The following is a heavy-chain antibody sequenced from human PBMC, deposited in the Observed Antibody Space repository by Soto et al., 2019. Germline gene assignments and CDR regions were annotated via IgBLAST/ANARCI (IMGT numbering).Heavy chain of an antibody. CDR1: GLTFSTYG. Sequence: EVQLLESGGDLVQPGGSLKLSCATSGLTFSTYGMNWVRQAPGKGLEWVEGISGGGISTYYADSVKGRFTISRDNSKNTVFLEMNSLRVEYTALYYCAKEGTTVGRFFDYWGRGTLVTVSS. CDR2: ISGGGIST. V-gene: IGHV3-23*01. J-gene: IGHJ4*01. CDR3: AKEGTTVGRFFDY. D-gene: IGHD4-17*01.